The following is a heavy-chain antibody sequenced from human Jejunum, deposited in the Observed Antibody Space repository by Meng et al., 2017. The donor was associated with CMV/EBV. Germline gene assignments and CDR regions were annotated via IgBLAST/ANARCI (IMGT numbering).Heavy chain of an antibody. CDR1: GFTLSAYG. J-gene: IGHJ4*02. CDR2: ISSSGFDT. V-gene: IGHV3-23*01. Sequence: GFTLSAYGMSWVRQAPGKGLEWVSSISSSGFDTHYADSVKGRFTMSRDNSKNTIYLQMNSLRVEDTAVYYCTKDGSTSWNSESDYWGQGTLVTVSS. D-gene: IGHD2-2*01. CDR3: TKDGSTSWNSESDY.